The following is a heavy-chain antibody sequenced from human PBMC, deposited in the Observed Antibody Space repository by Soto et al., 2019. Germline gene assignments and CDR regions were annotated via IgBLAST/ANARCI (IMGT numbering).Heavy chain of an antibody. J-gene: IGHJ4*02. Sequence: QVQLQESGPGLVKPSETLSLTCTVSGASISRYYWSWIRQSPGKGLEWIGYMYYSGNANYNPSLRNRTTISVDTSKHQFSLNLNSVTAADPAVYYCAREYPVHSAYFDYWGQGILVAVSS. D-gene: IGHD1-26*01. CDR3: AREYPVHSAYFDY. CDR1: GASISRYY. V-gene: IGHV4-59*01. CDR2: MYYSGNA.